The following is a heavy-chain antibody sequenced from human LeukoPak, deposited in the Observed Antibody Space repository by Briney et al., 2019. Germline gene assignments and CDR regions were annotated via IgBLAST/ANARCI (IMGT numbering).Heavy chain of an antibody. CDR3: ARPGGAVAGTWTNWFDP. D-gene: IGHD6-19*01. V-gene: IGHV4-39*01. CDR2: IYYSGST. J-gene: IGHJ5*02. Sequence: PSETLSLTCTVSGGSISSSGYYWGWIRQPPGKELEWIGSIYYSGSTYYNPSLKSRVTISVDTSKNQFSLKLSSVTAADTAVYYCARPGGAVAGTWTNWFDPWGQGTLVTVSS. CDR1: GGSISSSGYY.